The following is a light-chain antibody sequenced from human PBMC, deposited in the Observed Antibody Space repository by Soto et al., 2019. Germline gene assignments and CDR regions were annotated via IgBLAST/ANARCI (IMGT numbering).Light chain of an antibody. J-gene: IGLJ3*02. CDR3: AAWDDSLSGPWV. Sequence: QSVLTQPPSASGTPGQRVTISCSGSSSSIGSIYVYWYQQLPGTAPKLLIYRNNQRPSGVPDRFSGSKSGTSASLAISGLRSEDEADYYCAAWDDSLSGPWVFGGGTKLTVL. CDR1: SSSIGSIY. CDR2: RNN. V-gene: IGLV1-47*01.